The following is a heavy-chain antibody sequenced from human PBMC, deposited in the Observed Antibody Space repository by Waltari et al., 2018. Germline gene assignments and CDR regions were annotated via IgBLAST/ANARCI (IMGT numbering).Heavy chain of an antibody. V-gene: IGHV4-31*03. CDR1: GGSISSGGYY. D-gene: IGHD2-2*02. CDR3: ARRGVSIYDAFDI. Sequence: QVQLQESGPGLVKPSQTLSLTCTVSGGSISSGGYYWRWIRQHPGKGLEWIGYIYYLGSTYYNPSLKSRVTISVDTSKNQFSLKLSSVTAADTAVYYCARRGVSIYDAFDIWGQGTMVTVSS. J-gene: IGHJ3*02. CDR2: IYYLGST.